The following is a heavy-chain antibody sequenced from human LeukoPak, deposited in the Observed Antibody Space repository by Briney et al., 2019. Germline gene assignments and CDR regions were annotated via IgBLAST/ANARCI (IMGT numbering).Heavy chain of an antibody. CDR1: GFTFSSYW. J-gene: IGHJ4*02. CDR2: IKQDGSEK. CDR3: ARYYYDTSGYYPDYFDY. D-gene: IGHD3-22*01. Sequence: HPGGSLRLSCAASGFTFSSYWMSWVRQAPGKGLEWVANIKQDGSEKYYVDSVKGRFTISRDNAKNSLYLQMNSLRAEDTAVYYCARYYYDTSGYYPDYFDYWGQGTLVTVSS. V-gene: IGHV3-7*03.